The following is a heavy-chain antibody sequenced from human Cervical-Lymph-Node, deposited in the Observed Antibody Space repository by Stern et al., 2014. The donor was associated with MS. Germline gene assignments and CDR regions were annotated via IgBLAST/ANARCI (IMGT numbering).Heavy chain of an antibody. V-gene: IGHV3-74*01. D-gene: IGHD5-18*01. CDR1: GFTFSSYW. CDR2: IKSDGTYT. Sequence: EVQLVESGGGLVQPGGSLRLSCAASGFTFSSYWMHWVRQAPGKGLVWVSRIKSDGTYTDYADSVKGRFTISRDNAKNTLYLQMNSLRVDDTAVYYCVGDRYSEGSAKWFDPWGQGTLVTVSS. J-gene: IGHJ5*02. CDR3: VGDRYSEGSAKWFDP.